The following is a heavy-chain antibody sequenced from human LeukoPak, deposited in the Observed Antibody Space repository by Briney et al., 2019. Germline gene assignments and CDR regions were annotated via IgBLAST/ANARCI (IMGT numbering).Heavy chain of an antibody. V-gene: IGHV3-21*01. Sequence: GGTLRLSCAASGFTFSSYGMSWVRQAPGKGLEWVSSISSSSSYIYYADSVKGRFTISRDNAKNSLYLQMNSLRAEDTAVYYCARDVPGIAVAGTGGVFDYWGQGTLVTVSS. CDR2: ISSSSSYI. CDR1: GFTFSSYG. J-gene: IGHJ4*02. CDR3: ARDVPGIAVAGTGGVFDY. D-gene: IGHD6-19*01.